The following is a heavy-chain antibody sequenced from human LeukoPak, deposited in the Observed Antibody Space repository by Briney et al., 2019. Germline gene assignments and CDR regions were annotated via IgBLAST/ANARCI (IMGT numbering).Heavy chain of an antibody. J-gene: IGHJ6*02. CDR3: ARGPAVVVPAATGPYYYYGMDV. CDR2: INHSGST. D-gene: IGHD2-2*01. V-gene: IGHV4-34*01. CDR1: GGSFSGYY. Sequence: SETLSLTCAVYGGSFSGYYWSWIRQPPGKGLEWIGEINHSGSTNYNPSLKSRVTISVDTSKNQFSLKLSSVTAADTAVYYCARGPAVVVPAATGPYYYYGMDVWGQGTTVIVSS.